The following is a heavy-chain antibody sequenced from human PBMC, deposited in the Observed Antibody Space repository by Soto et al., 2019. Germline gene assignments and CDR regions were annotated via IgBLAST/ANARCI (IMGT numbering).Heavy chain of an antibody. CDR2: INHTGGA. CDR3: ARYPAYCTDGKNCPPGP. Sequence: QVQLQQWGAGLEKPSETLSLTCAVSGGSCSGYYWNWIRQPPGKGLEWVGEINHTGGANYNPSLKSRLIISMDTSKKQFYLRLSSVTAADTAVYYCARYPAYCTDGKNCPPGPWGQGTLVTVSS. D-gene: IGHD2-8*01. J-gene: IGHJ5*02. CDR1: GGSCSGYY. V-gene: IGHV4-34*02.